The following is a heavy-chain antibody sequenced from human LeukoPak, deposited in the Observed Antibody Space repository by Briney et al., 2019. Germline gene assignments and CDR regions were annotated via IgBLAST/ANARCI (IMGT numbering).Heavy chain of an antibody. CDR2: ISGSGGST. V-gene: IGHV3-23*01. J-gene: IGHJ6*03. Sequence: SWVRQAPXKXLEWVSAISGSGGSTYYADSVKGRFTISRDNSKNTLYLQMNSLRAEDTAVYYRASIAAAGCCYYYYYYMDVWGKGTTVTISS. CDR3: ASIAAAGCCYYYYYYMDV. D-gene: IGHD6-13*01.